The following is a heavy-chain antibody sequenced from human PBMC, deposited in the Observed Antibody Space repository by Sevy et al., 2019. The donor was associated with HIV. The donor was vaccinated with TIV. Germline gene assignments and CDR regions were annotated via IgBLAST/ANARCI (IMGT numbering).Heavy chain of an antibody. J-gene: IGHJ5*02. CDR2: IYYSGST. V-gene: IGHV4-31*03. CDR3: ARGRPDSDYCSSTSCYYEWFDP. D-gene: IGHD2-2*01. CDR1: GGSISSGGYY. Sequence: TLSLTCTVSGGSISSGGYYWSWIRQHPGKGLEWIGYIYYSGSTYYNPSLKSRVTISVDTSKNQFSLKLSSVTAADTAVYYCARGRPDSDYCSSTSCYYEWFDPWGQGTLVTVSS.